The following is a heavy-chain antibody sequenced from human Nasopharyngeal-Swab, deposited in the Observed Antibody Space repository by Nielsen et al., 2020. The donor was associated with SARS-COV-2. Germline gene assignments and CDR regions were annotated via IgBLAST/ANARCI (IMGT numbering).Heavy chain of an antibody. CDR3: ARDDDYGDYGLWY. Sequence: ASVKVSCKASGYTFTSYYMHWVRQAPGQGLEWMGIINPSGGSTNYAQKFQGRVTMTRDTSISTAYMELSRLRSDDTAVYYCARDDDYGDYGLWYWGQGTLVTVSS. CDR1: GYTFTSYY. D-gene: IGHD4-17*01. CDR2: INPSGGST. V-gene: IGHV1-2*02. J-gene: IGHJ4*02.